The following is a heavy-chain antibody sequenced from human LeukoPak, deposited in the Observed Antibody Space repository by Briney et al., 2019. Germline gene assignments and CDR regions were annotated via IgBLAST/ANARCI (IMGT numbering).Heavy chain of an antibody. CDR1: GFTVNNNY. CDR2: IYSGGST. J-gene: IGHJ4*02. Sequence: PGRSLRLSCSASGFTVNNNYMSWVRQAPGKGLEWVSVIYSGGSTYYADSVKGRFTISRDNSKNTLYLQMNSLRAEDTAAYYCARGSDSSSWYGIDYWGQGTLVTVSS. V-gene: IGHV3-66*01. CDR3: ARGSDSSSWYGIDY. D-gene: IGHD6-13*01.